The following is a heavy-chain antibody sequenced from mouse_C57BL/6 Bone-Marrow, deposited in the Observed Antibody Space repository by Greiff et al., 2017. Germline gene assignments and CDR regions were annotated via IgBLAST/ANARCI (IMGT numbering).Heavy chain of an antibody. CDR3: AREEGTAQGVAY. J-gene: IGHJ3*01. V-gene: IGHV1-53*01. Sequence: QVQLKESGAELAKPGASVKLSCKASGYTFTSYWMHWVKQRPGQGLEWIGNINPSNGGTNYNEKFKSKATLTVDKSSSTAYMQLSSLTSEDSAVYYCAREEGTAQGVAYWGQGTLVTVSA. CDR2: INPSNGGT. D-gene: IGHD3-2*02. CDR1: GYTFTSYW.